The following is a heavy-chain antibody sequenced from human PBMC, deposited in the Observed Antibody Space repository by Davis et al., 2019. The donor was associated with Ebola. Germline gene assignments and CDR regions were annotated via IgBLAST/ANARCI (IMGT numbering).Heavy chain of an antibody. Sequence: GGSLRLSCAASGFTFSSYGMHWVRQAPGKGLEWVAVIWYDGSNEYYADSVKGRFTISRDNSKNTLYLQMNSLRAEDTAVYYCARTCSGGRCYYYYGMDVWGQGTTVIVSS. J-gene: IGHJ6*02. CDR1: GFTFSSYG. CDR2: IWYDGSNE. CDR3: ARTCSGGRCYYYYGMDV. D-gene: IGHD2-15*01. V-gene: IGHV3-33*01.